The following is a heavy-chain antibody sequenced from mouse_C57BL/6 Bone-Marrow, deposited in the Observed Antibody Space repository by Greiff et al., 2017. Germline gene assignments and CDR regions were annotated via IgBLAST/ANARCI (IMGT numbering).Heavy chain of an antibody. V-gene: IGHV1-42*01. CDR3: ARTGRLIPTGQTFDY. D-gene: IGHD4-1*01. Sequence: VQLQQSGPELVKPGASVKISCKASGYSFTGYYMNWVKQSPEKSLEWIGEINPSTGGTTYNQKFKAKATLTVDKSSSTSYMQLKSLTSEDSAVYYCARTGRLIPTGQTFDYWGQGTTLTVSS. CDR1: GYSFTGYY. CDR2: INPSTGGT. J-gene: IGHJ2*01.